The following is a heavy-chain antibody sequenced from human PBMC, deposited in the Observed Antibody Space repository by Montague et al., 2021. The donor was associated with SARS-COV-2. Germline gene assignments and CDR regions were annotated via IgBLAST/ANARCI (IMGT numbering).Heavy chain of an antibody. D-gene: IGHD2-2*01. CDR1: GASTNSNSYY. J-gene: IGHJ4*02. Sequence: SEILSLTCAVSGASTNSNSYYWGWIRQPPGKGLDWIGSFYYTGYTCYTPSLKSRVTISGDMSKNQFSLKLTSVTAADTAVYYCARIVGDCSSDSCYAVRWGQGTVVTVSS. V-gene: IGHV4-39*01. CDR3: ARIVGDCSSDSCYAVR. CDR2: FYYTGYT.